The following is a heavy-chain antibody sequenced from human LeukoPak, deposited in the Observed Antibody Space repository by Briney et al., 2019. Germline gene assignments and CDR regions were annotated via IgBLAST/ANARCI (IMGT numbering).Heavy chain of an antibody. V-gene: IGHV4-59*01. CDR1: GGSISSYY. CDR3: ARGLAAAGTSYFDY. D-gene: IGHD6-13*01. Sequence: SETLSLTCTVSGGSISSYYWSWIRQPPGKGLEWIGYIYYSGSTNYSPSLKGRVTISVDTSKNQFPLKLSSVTAADTAVYYCARGLAAAGTSYFDYWGQGTLVTVSS. CDR2: IYYSGST. J-gene: IGHJ4*02.